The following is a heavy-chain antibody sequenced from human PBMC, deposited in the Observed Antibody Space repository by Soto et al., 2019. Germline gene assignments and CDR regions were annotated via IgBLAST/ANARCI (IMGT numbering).Heavy chain of an antibody. CDR3: ARAGPRYSSSWLHWFDP. V-gene: IGHV4-59*01. Sequence: SETLSLTCVVSGGSITSYHWSWIRQFPVNGLEWIAYTAYTGNTNYNPSLKSRVTISVDTSKNQFSLKLSSVTAADTAVYYCARAGPRYSSSWLHWFDPWGQGTLVTVSS. CDR2: TAYTGNT. CDR1: GGSITSYH. J-gene: IGHJ5*02. D-gene: IGHD6-13*01.